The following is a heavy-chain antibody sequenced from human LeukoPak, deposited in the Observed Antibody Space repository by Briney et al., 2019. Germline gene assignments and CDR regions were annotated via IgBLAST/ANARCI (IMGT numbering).Heavy chain of an antibody. CDR2: IYYSGST. D-gene: IGHD5-12*01. CDR1: GGSISSSSYY. Sequence: PSGTLSLTCAASGGSISSSSYYWGWIRQPPGKGLEWIGSIYYSGSTYYNPSLKSRVTISVDTSKNQFSLKLSSVTAADTAVYYCARGLVDIVATDRPLPGQWWVWGKGTTVTVSS. J-gene: IGHJ6*04. V-gene: IGHV4-39*07. CDR3: ARGLVDIVATDRPLPGQWWV.